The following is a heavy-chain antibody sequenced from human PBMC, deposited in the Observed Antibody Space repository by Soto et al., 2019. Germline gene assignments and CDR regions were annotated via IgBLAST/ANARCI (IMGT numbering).Heavy chain of an antibody. D-gene: IGHD6-13*01. V-gene: IGHV3-53*01. J-gene: IGHJ4*02. CDR1: GFTVSSNY. CDR2: IYSGGST. Sequence: GGSLRLSCAASGFTVSSNYMSWVRQAPGKGLEWVSVIYSGGSTYYADSVKGRFTISRDNSKNTLYLQMNSLRAEDTAVYYCARISWGYSSSWYTVGSFDYWGQGTLVTVSS. CDR3: ARISWGYSSSWYTVGSFDY.